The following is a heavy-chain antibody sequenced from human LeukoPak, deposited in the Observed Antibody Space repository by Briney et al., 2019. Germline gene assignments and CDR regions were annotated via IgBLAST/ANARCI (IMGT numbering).Heavy chain of an antibody. Sequence: GGSLRLSCAASGFTFRSYAMSWVRQAPGKGLEWVSTLGGSDSSTYYADSVKGRFTISRDNSKNTLYLQMNSLRAEDTAVYYCAKAPVGANYYDSSGYFDYWGQGTLVTVSS. CDR2: LGGSDSST. CDR3: AKAPVGANYYDSSGYFDY. J-gene: IGHJ4*02. D-gene: IGHD3-22*01. V-gene: IGHV3-23*01. CDR1: GFTFRSYA.